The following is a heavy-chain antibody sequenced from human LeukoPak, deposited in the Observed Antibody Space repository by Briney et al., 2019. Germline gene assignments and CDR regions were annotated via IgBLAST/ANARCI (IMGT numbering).Heavy chain of an antibody. CDR2: TYYRSKWSF. J-gene: IGHJ4*02. V-gene: IGHV6-1*01. CDR1: GDSIFTNNVA. CDR3: ARGKYTSFDN. D-gene: IGHD6-6*01. Sequence: SQTLSLTCAISGDSIFTNNVAWNWLRQPPSRGLEWLGRTYYRSKWSFDYAVSVKSRITINADTSKNQFSLQLSSVTPEDTAVYYCARGKYTSFDNWGQGTLVTVSS.